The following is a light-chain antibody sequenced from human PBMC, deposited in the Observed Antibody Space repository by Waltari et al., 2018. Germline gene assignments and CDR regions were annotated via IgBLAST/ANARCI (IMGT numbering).Light chain of an antibody. CDR3: QSYDSSLILVV. Sequence: QSVLTQPPSVSGAPGQRVTISCTGSSSNIGAGYDVHWYQQLPGTAPKILIYGNSNRPSGVPDRFSGSKSGTSASLAITGLQAEDEADYYCQSYDSSLILVVFGGGTKLTVL. CDR2: GNS. V-gene: IGLV1-40*01. CDR1: SSNIGAGYD. J-gene: IGLJ2*01.